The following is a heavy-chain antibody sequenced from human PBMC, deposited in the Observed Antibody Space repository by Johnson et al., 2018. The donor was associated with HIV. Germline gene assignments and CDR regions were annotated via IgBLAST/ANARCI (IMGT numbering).Heavy chain of an antibody. J-gene: IGHJ3*02. Sequence: VQLVESGGGLVQPGGSLRLSCAASGFTFSSYAMSWVRQAPGKGLEWVSIISGSGSNTYYADSVKGRFTISRDNSKNTLYLQMNSLRAEDTAVYYCARGGSSGYYIFRAFDIWGHGTMVTVSS. CDR3: ARGGSSGYYIFRAFDI. V-gene: IGHV3-23*04. CDR1: GFTFSSYA. CDR2: ISGSGSNT. D-gene: IGHD3-22*01.